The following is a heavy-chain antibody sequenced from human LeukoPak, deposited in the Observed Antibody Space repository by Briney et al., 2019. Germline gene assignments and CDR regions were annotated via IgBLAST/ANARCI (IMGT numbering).Heavy chain of an antibody. CDR2: ISGSGDRT. CDR1: GFTFSSYG. V-gene: IGHV3-23*01. D-gene: IGHD3-16*01. Sequence: AGGSLRFSCAASGFTFSSYGMSWVRQAPGRGLEWVSSISGSGDRTHHADPVKGRFTISRDNSKNTLYLQMNSLRAEDTAVYYCAKDGSIVYSYTYLDYWGQGTLVTVSS. J-gene: IGHJ4*02. CDR3: AKDGSIVYSYTYLDY.